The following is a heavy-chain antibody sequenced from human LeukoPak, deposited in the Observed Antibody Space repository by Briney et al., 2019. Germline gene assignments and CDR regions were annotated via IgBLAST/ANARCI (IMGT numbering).Heavy chain of an antibody. V-gene: IGHV3-23*01. J-gene: IGHJ4*02. CDR3: AKARKQWLTSFDY. D-gene: IGHD3-22*01. CDR2: ISGSGGST. Sequence: EGSLRLSCAASGFTFSSYAMSWVRQAPGKGLEWVSAISGSGGSTYYADSVKGRFTISRDNSKNTLYLQMNSLRAEDTAVYYCAKARKQWLTSFDYWGQGTPVTVSS. CDR1: GFTFSSYA.